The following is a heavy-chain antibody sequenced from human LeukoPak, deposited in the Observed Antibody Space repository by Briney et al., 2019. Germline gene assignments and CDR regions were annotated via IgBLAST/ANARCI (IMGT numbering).Heavy chain of an antibody. CDR1: GGSFSGYY. D-gene: IGHD3-9*01. Sequence: PSETLSLTCAVYGGSFSGYYWSWIRQPPGKGLEWIGEINHSGSTNYNPSLKSRVTISVDTSKNQFSLKLSSVTAADTAVYYCARETYYDILTGYRYYYYYGMDVWGQGTTVTVSS. V-gene: IGHV4-34*01. CDR3: ARETYYDILTGYRYYYYYGMDV. J-gene: IGHJ6*02. CDR2: INHSGST.